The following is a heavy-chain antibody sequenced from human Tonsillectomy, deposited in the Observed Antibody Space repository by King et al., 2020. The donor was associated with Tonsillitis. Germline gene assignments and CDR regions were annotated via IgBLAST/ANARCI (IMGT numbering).Heavy chain of an antibody. V-gene: IGHV3-23*04. J-gene: IGHJ4*02. Sequence: VKVGELGGGGVKRGGSRRRAWAASGFTFSSYAMSWVRQAPGKGLEWVSAISSSCGSTYYADSVKGRFTISRDNSENTLYLQMNSLRAEDTAVYYCAQEASGSYDSSGYYYFDYWGQGTLVTVSS. D-gene: IGHD3-22*01. CDR2: ISSSCGST. CDR3: AQEASGSYDSSGYYYFDY. CDR1: GFTFSSYA.